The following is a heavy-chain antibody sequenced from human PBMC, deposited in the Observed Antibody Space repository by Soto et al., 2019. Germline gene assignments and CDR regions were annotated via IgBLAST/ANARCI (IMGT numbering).Heavy chain of an antibody. CDR2: INPNSGGT. D-gene: IGHD2-2*02. V-gene: IGHV1-2*02. J-gene: IGHJ6*02. Sequence: ASVKVSFKASGYTFTGYYMHWVRQAPGQGLEWMGWINPNSGGTNYAQKFQGRVTMTRDTSISTAYMELSRLRSDDTGVYYCALLVVPAAILGVWGQGTTVTVSS. CDR3: ALLVVPAAILGV. CDR1: GYTFTGYY.